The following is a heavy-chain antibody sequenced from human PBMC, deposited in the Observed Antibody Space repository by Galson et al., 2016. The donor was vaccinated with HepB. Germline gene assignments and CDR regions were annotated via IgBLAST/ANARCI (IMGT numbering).Heavy chain of an antibody. CDR1: GDSVSSNSAA. CDR3: KRVKELGTGFQS. CDR2: TYYRSKWFY. Sequence: CAISGDSVSSNSAAWNWIRQSPSRGLEWLGRTYYRSKWFYEYAESVKSRITIKPDTTKNQFSLQLTSVTVMDTAVYYCKRVKELGTGFQSWGQGTLVIVSS. D-gene: IGHD7-27*01. J-gene: IGHJ5*02. V-gene: IGHV6-1*01.